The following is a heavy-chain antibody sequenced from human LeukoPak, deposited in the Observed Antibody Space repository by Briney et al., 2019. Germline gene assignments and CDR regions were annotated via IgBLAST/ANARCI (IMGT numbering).Heavy chain of an antibody. D-gene: IGHD6-13*01. J-gene: IGHJ4*02. Sequence: PSETLSLTCTVSGYSISSGYYWGWIRQPPGKGLEWIGSIYHTGSTYYNPSLKSRVTISVDTSKNQFSLKLSSVTAADTAVYYCARSISSSWPSFDYWGQGTLVTVSS. CDR1: GYSISSGYY. CDR3: ARSISSSWPSFDY. CDR2: IYHTGST. V-gene: IGHV4-38-2*02.